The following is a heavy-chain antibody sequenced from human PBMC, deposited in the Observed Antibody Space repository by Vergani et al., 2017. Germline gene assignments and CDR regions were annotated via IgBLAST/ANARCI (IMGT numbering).Heavy chain of an antibody. J-gene: IGHJ4*01. V-gene: IGHV3-23*01. CDR3: AKQQCVTWNYLPDY. D-gene: IGHD1-7*01. Sequence: EVQLLESGGGLVQPGGSLRLTCAASEFTFSNYAMNWVRQAPGKGLEWVSGISGSGMSTYYADSVKGRFTISRDNSKNILFLQMNNLRTEDTAMYYFAKQQCVTWNYLPDY. CDR1: EFTFSNYA. CDR2: ISGSGMST.